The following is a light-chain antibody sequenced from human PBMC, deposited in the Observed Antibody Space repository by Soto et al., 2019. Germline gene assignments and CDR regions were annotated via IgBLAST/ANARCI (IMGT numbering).Light chain of an antibody. CDR1: SGVVTSENY. CDR3: LLYHNGALV. Sequence: QAVVTQEPSLTVSPGGTVTLTCGSSSGVVTSENYPNWFQQKPGQPPTSLIYSSTHRHSWTPARFSGSLLGGRSALTLSGAQPEDEADYYCLLYHNGALVFGGGTKLTVL. CDR2: SST. J-gene: IGLJ2*01. V-gene: IGLV7-43*01.